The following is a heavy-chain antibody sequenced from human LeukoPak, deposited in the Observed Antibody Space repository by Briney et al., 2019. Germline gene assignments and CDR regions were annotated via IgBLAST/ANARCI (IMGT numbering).Heavy chain of an antibody. J-gene: IGHJ4*02. V-gene: IGHV3-7*01. CDR2: IKQDGSEK. Sequence: GGSLTLSCAASGFTFSTYWMNWVRQAPGKGLEWVANIKQDGSEKYYVDSVKGRFVVSRDNAKNSLYLQMNSLGAEDTAVYYCARGIVVPGIDYWGQGTLVTVSS. D-gene: IGHD2-15*01. CDR3: ARGIVVPGIDY. CDR1: GFTFSTYW.